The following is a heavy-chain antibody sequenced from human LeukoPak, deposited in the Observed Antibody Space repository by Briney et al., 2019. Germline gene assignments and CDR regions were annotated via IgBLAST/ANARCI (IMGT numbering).Heavy chain of an antibody. Sequence: SQTLSLTCAISGDSVSSNSAAWNWIRQSPSRGLEWLGRTYYRSKWYNDYAVSVKSRITINPDTSKNQFSLQLNSVTPEDTAVYYCARDLVQFIVGASDFDYWGQGTLVTVSS. V-gene: IGHV6-1*01. D-gene: IGHD1-26*01. CDR3: ARDLVQFIVGASDFDY. J-gene: IGHJ4*02. CDR2: TYYRSKWYN. CDR1: GDSVSSNSAA.